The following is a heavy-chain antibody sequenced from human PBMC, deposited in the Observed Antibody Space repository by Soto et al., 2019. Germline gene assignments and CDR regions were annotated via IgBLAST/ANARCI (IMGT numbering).Heavy chain of an antibody. CDR2: IYHSGST. D-gene: IGHD3-3*01. V-gene: IGHV4-4*02. CDR3: ARGKRDFWSGNYGMDV. J-gene: IGHJ6*02. CDR1: GGSISSSNW. Sequence: PSETLSLTCAVSGGSISSSNWWCWVRQPPGKGLEWIGEIYHSGSTNYNPSLKSRVTISVDKSKNQFSLKLSSVTAADTAVYYCARGKRDFWSGNYGMDVWGQGTTVTVSS.